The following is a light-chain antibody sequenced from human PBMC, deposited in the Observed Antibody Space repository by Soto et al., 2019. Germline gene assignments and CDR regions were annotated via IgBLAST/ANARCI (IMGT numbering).Light chain of an antibody. J-gene: IGKJ5*01. Sequence: DILMTQTPLSLSVTPGQPASISCQSSQSLLHGNGKTYLYWYLQKPGQPPQLLIYEVSNRFSGVXDXXSGSGSGTGFTLKISRVEAEDVGVYYCMQSLQLPLTFGQGTRLEIE. CDR2: EVS. CDR1: QSLLHGNGKTY. CDR3: MQSLQLPLT. V-gene: IGKV2D-29*01.